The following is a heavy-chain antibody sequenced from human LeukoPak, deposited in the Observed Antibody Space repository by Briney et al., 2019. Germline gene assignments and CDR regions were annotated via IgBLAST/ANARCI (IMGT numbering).Heavy chain of an antibody. CDR1: GGSISSYY. CDR2: IYTSGST. V-gene: IGHV4-4*07. D-gene: IGHD2-21*01. CDR3: ARDNYQNCGGDRYWDLGFDP. Sequence: PSETLSLTCTVSGGSISSYYWSWIRQPAGKGLEWIGRIYTSGSTNYNPSLKSRVTMSVDTSKNQFSLKLSSVTAADTAVYYCARDNYQNCGGDRYWDLGFDPWGQGTLVTVSS. J-gene: IGHJ5*02.